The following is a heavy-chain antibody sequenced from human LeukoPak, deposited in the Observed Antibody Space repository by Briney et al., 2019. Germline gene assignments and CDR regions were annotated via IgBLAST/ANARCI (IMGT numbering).Heavy chain of an antibody. CDR1: GFTFSSYA. V-gene: IGHV3-23*01. Sequence: GGSLRLSCAASGFTFSSYAMSWVRQAPGKGLEWVSAISGSGGSTYYADSVKGRFTISRDNSKNTLYLQMNSLRAEDTAVYYCARDRHYYYDSSGEDYWGQGTLVTVSS. CDR2: ISGSGGST. CDR3: ARDRHYYYDSSGEDY. J-gene: IGHJ4*02. D-gene: IGHD3-22*01.